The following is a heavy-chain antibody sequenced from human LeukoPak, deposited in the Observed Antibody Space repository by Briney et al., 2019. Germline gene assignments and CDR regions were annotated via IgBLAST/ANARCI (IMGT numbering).Heavy chain of an antibody. CDR2: ISTSDSTI. CDR3: ARGTSTMDY. J-gene: IGHJ4*02. D-gene: IGHD5/OR15-5a*01. V-gene: IGHV3-48*01. Sequence: PGGSLRLSCAASGFTLSRDSMDCVCQGPGKGLEWVSYISTSDSTIYYADSVKGRFTISRDNAKNSLYLQMNSLRAEDTAVYYCARGTSTMDYGGQGTLVTVSS. CDR1: GFTLSRDS.